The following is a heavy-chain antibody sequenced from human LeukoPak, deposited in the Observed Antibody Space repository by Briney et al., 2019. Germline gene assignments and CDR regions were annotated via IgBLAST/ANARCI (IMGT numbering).Heavy chain of an antibody. CDR2: IPFDGSNR. CDR1: GFTFSSYE. V-gene: IGHV3-30*02. J-gene: IGHJ4*02. Sequence: PGGSLRLSCAASGFTFSSYEMNWVRQAPGKGLDWVAFIPFDGSNRYYADSVRGRFTISRDNSKYTLYLQMNSLRAEDTAVYYCAKEEEIGSPIDYWGRGTLVTVSS. CDR3: AKEEEIGSPIDY. D-gene: IGHD1-26*01.